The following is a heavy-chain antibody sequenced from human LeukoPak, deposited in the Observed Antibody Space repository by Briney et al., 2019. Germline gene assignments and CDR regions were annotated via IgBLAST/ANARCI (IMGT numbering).Heavy chain of an antibody. CDR3: ARVEGSSWDFDY. V-gene: IGHV1-2*02. D-gene: IGHD6-13*01. J-gene: IGHJ4*02. CDR2: INPNSGGT. CDR1: GYTFTGYY. Sequence: ASVKVSCKASGYTFTGYYMHWVRQAPGQGLEWMGWINPNSGGTNYAQKFQGRVTMTRDTSISTAYMELSRLRSDDTAVCYCARVEGSSWDFDYWGQGTLVTVSS.